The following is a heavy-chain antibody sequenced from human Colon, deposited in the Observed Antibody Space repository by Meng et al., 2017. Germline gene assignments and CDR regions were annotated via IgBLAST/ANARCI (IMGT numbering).Heavy chain of an antibody. J-gene: IGHJ4*02. CDR2: INHTGNT. D-gene: IGHD6-19*01. Sequence: QGPLQQWGRGLLKPSETLSLTCAVYGGSFSGYSWSWIRQPPGKGLEWIGEINHTGNTSYNPSLKSRLTISVDTSKNQFSLNLSSVTAADTALYYCARSVRLGVAGKSGAYWGQGTLVTVSS. CDR3: ARSVRLGVAGKSGAY. V-gene: IGHV4-34*01. CDR1: GGSFSGYS.